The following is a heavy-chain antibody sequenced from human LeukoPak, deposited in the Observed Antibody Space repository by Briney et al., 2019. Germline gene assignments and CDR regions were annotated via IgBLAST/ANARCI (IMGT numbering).Heavy chain of an antibody. D-gene: IGHD3-22*01. CDR2: ISAYNGNT. J-gene: IGHJ4*02. CDR3: ARDTLIEWENYYDSSGYRXX. Sequence: ASVKVSCKASGYTFTSYCISWVRQAPGQGLEWMGWISAYNGNTNYAQKPQDRVTMTTDTSTHTAYTELRKVRPDDTAVYCCARDTLIEWENYYDSSGYRXXWGQGTLVTV. V-gene: IGHV1-18*01. CDR1: GYTFTSYC.